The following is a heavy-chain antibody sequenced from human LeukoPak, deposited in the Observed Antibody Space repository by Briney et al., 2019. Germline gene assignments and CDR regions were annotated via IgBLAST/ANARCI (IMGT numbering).Heavy chain of an antibody. Sequence: GGSLRLSCAASGFTFSSYAMSWVRQAPGKGLEWASAISGSGGSTYYADSVKGRFTISRDNSKNTLYLQMNSLRAEDTAVYYCAKLVAATPLYYYYMDVWGKGTTVTVSS. CDR3: AKLVAATPLYYYYMDV. CDR1: GFTFSSYA. J-gene: IGHJ6*03. CDR2: ISGSGGST. V-gene: IGHV3-23*01. D-gene: IGHD2-15*01.